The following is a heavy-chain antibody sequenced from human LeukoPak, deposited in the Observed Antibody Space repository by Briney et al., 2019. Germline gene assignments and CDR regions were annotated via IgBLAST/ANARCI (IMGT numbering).Heavy chain of an antibody. CDR3: ARAGAEGEFDP. V-gene: IGHV1-69*13. CDR2: IIPIFGTA. J-gene: IGHJ5*02. CDR1: GYTFTTYD. Sequence: SVKVSCKASGYTFTTYDLNWVRQAPGQGLEWMGGIIPIFGTANYAQKFQGRVTITADESTSTAYMELSSLRSEDTAVYYCARAGAEGEFDPWGQGTLVTVSS. D-gene: IGHD1-14*01.